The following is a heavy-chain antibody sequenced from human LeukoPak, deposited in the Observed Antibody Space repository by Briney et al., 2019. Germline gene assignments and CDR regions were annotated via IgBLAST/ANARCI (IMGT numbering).Heavy chain of an antibody. Sequence: SETLSLTCSVSGYSISSGYQWGWIRQPPGKGLEWIGSIYYSGSTYYNPSLKSRVTISVDTSKNQFSLKLSSVTAADTAVYYCARRGMVTFGGVIVTTPFDYWGQGTLVTVSS. J-gene: IGHJ4*02. CDR3: ARRGMVTFGGVIVTTPFDY. CDR1: GYSISSGYQ. V-gene: IGHV4-38-2*02. D-gene: IGHD3-16*02. CDR2: IYYSGST.